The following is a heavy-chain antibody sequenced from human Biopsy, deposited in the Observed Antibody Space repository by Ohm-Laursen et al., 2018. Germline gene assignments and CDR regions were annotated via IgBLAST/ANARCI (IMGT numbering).Heavy chain of an antibody. Sequence: SLRLSCSAPGFTFSSYGMHWVRQAPGKGLEWVSLISNDGDIKYSADSMEGRFTISRDNSRNTLFLQMNSLKAEDTAVYYCAKDRFPYTSGYSSVFEYWGQGTLVTASS. D-gene: IGHD3-22*01. V-gene: IGHV3-30*18. CDR2: ISNDGDIK. CDR1: GFTFSSYG. J-gene: IGHJ4*02. CDR3: AKDRFPYTSGYSSVFEY.